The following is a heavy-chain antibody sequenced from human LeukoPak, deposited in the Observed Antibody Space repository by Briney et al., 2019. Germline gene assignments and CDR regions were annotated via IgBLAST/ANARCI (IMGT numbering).Heavy chain of an antibody. V-gene: IGHV1-69*04. CDR2: IIPILGIA. CDR3: ARDELGSYYDSSGYYHDY. Sequence: ASAKVSCKASGGTFSSYAISWVRQAPGQGLEWMGRIIPILGIANYAQKFQGRVTITADKSTSTAYMELSSLRPEDTAVYYCARDELGSYYDSSGYYHDYWGQGTLVTVSS. CDR1: GGTFSSYA. D-gene: IGHD3-22*01. J-gene: IGHJ4*02.